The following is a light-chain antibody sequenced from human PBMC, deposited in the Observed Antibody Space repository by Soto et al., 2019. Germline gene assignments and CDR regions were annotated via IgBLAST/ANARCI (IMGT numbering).Light chain of an antibody. V-gene: IGKV1-8*01. CDR3: QQLNSYPIT. Sequence: AIRMTQSPSSFSASTGDRVTITCRASQGISSYLAWYQQKPGKAPKLLINAASTLQSGVPSRFSGSGSGTDFTLTISSLQPEDFTTYYCQQLNSYPITFGQGTRLEIK. J-gene: IGKJ5*01. CDR1: QGISSY. CDR2: AAS.